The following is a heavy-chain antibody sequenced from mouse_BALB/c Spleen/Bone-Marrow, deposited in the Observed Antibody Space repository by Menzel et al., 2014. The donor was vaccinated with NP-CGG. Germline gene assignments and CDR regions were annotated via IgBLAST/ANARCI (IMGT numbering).Heavy chain of an antibody. CDR2: INPGCGIT. CDR3: ARRDYSYDVGPIDY. CDR1: GSAFTNFW. J-gene: IGHJ2*01. V-gene: IGHV1-54*01. D-gene: IGHD2-12*01. Sequence: LQESGAGLVSPGTSVKVSCKASGSAFTNFWIERVKERPGQGLEWIVVINPGCGITYYNERFKGKATLTAEKSSSTDFMQSSILTSDVSAVSFRARRDYSYDVGPIDYWGQGTTLTVSS.